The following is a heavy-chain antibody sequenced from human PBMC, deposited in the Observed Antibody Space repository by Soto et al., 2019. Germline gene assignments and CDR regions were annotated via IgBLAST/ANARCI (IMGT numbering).Heavy chain of an antibody. V-gene: IGHV3-21*01. CDR3: ARSWNYYYYYGMDV. CDR1: GFTFSSYS. Sequence: EVQLVESGGGLVKPGGSLRLSCAASGFTFSSYSMNWDRQAPGKGLEWVSSISSSSSYIYYADSVKGRFTISRDNAKNSLYLQMNSLRAEDTAVYYCARSWNYYYYYGMDVWGQGTTVTVSS. J-gene: IGHJ6*02. CDR2: ISSSSSYI. D-gene: IGHD3-3*01.